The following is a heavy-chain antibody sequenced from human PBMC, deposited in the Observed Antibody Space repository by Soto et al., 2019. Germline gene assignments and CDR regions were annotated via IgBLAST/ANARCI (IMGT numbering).Heavy chain of an antibody. Sequence: QVQLVQSGSEVKKPGSSVRVSCKASGGTFSIYTISWVRQAPGQGLEWMGRVIPFLDITSYSQRFQGRVTLXAXKXXTTAYMELSSLRSEDTAVYYCARDRDNSNWPNFDSWGQGTLVTVSS. D-gene: IGHD6-13*01. CDR3: ARDRDNSNWPNFDS. V-gene: IGHV1-69*02. J-gene: IGHJ4*02. CDR1: GGTFSIYT. CDR2: VIPFLDIT.